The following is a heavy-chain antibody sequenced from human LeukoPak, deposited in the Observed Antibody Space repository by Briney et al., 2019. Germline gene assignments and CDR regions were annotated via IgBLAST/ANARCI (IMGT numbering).Heavy chain of an antibody. V-gene: IGHV3-48*03. CDR1: GFTFSSYE. J-gene: IGHJ3*02. D-gene: IGHD4-17*01. CDR3: AKDETTASDAFDI. Sequence: PGGSLRLSCAASGFTFSSYEMNWVRQAPGKGLEWVSYISSSGSTIYYADSVKGRFTISRDNSKNTLYLQMNSLRAEDTAVYYCAKDETTASDAFDIWGQGTMVTVSS. CDR2: ISSSGSTI.